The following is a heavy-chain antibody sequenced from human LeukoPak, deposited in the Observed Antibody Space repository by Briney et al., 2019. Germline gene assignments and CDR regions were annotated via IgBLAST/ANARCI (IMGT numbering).Heavy chain of an antibody. Sequence: ASVKVSCKASGYTFTGYYMHWVRQAPGQGLEWMGWINPNSGGTNYAQKFQGRVTITADKSTSTAYMELSSLRSEDTAVYYCARDVPLRFLEWLSNYGMDVWGQGTTVTVSS. CDR3: ARDVPLRFLEWLSNYGMDV. V-gene: IGHV1-2*02. D-gene: IGHD3-3*01. CDR1: GYTFTGYY. J-gene: IGHJ6*02. CDR2: INPNSGGT.